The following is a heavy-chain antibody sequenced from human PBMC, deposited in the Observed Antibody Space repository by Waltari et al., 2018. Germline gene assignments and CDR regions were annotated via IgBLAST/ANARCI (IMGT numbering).Heavy chain of an antibody. J-gene: IGHJ3*02. D-gene: IGHD1-26*01. CDR2: IYHSGST. CDR1: GYSISSGYY. Sequence: QVQLQESGPGLVKPSETLSLTCTVSGYSISSGYYWGWIRQPPGKGRGWIGSIYHSGSTHYRPSHKSRVTISVDTSKIQFSLRLSSVTAADTAVYYCAREGASGGDGACDIWGQGTMVTVSS. V-gene: IGHV4-38-2*02. CDR3: AREGASGGDGACDI.